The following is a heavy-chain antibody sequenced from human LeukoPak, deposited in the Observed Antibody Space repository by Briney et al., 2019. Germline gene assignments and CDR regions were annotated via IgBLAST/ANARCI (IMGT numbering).Heavy chain of an antibody. D-gene: IGHD1-26*01. CDR2: IHPEDGET. J-gene: IGHJ4*02. Sequence: GASVKVSCKVSGYTLTELSMHWVRQAPGKGLEGVGGIHPEDGETIYAQKFQGRVTMTDDTPTETAYVELSSLRSEDTAVYYCATAAGYSGIYYFDYWGQGTLVTVSS. CDR1: GYTLTELS. CDR3: ATAAGYSGIYYFDY. V-gene: IGHV1-24*01.